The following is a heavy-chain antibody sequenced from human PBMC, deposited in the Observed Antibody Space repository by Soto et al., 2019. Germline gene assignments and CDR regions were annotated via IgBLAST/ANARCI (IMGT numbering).Heavy chain of an antibody. D-gene: IGHD6-6*01. CDR2: INHSGST. CDR3: ARGVAARVYYYYYYMDV. J-gene: IGHJ6*03. CDR1: GGSFSGYY. Sequence: PSETLSLTCAVYGGSFSGYYWSWIRQPPGKGLEWIGEINHSGSTNYNPSLKSRVTISVDTSKNQFSLKLSSVTAADTAVYYCARGVAARVYYYYYYMDVWGKGTTVTVSS. V-gene: IGHV4-34*01.